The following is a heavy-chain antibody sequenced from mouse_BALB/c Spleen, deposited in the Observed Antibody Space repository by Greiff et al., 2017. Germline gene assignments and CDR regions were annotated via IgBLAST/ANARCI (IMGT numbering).Heavy chain of an antibody. CDR1: GYTFTSYT. J-gene: IGHJ4*01. Sequence: VKLMESGAELARPGASVKMSCKASGYTFTSYTMHWVKQRPGQGLEWIGYINPSSGYTNYNQKFKDKATLTADKSSSTAYMQLSSLTSEDSAVYYCARRYDGYYAMDYWGQGTSVTVSS. D-gene: IGHD2-3*01. CDR2: INPSSGYT. V-gene: IGHV1-4*01. CDR3: ARRYDGYYAMDY.